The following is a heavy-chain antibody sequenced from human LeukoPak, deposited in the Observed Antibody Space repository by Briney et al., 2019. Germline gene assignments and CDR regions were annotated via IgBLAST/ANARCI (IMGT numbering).Heavy chain of an antibody. D-gene: IGHD4-23*01. V-gene: IGHV4-30-2*01. Sequence: SQTLSLTCAVSGGSISSGGYSWSWIRQPPGKGLEWIGYIYHSGSTYYNPSLKSRVTISVDRSKNQFSLKLSSVTAADTAVYYCARDRLSVTPRYFDLWGRGTLVTVSS. CDR3: ARDRLSVTPRYFDL. J-gene: IGHJ2*01. CDR2: IYHSGST. CDR1: GGSISSGGYS.